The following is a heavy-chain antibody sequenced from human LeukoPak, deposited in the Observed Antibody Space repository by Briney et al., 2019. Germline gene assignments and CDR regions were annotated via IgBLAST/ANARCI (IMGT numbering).Heavy chain of an antibody. CDR2: ISYEGSIK. J-gene: IGHJ4*02. CDR3: ARGPPFYDILTGYYDN. D-gene: IGHD3-9*01. CDR1: GFTFSSYG. V-gene: IGHV3-30*03. Sequence: PGRSLRLSCAASGFTFSSYGMHWVRQAPGKGLEWVAVISYEGSIKYYADSVKGRFTISRDNAKNTLYLQMNSLRAEDTAVYYCARGPPFYDILTGYYDNWGQGTLVTVSS.